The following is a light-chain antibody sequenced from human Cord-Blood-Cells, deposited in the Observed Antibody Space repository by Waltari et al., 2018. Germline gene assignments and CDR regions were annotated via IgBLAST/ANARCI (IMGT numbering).Light chain of an antibody. CDR1: SSPIGSNY. CDR2: RNN. J-gene: IGLJ3*02. Sequence: VLTQPPSSSGTPGQRVTISCSCSSSPIGSNYVSCYQQLPGAAPKPLIYRNNQRPSGVPDRFSGSKSGTSASLAISGLRSEDEADYYCAAWDDSLSGWVFGGGTKLTVL. V-gene: IGLV1-47*01. CDR3: AAWDDSLSGWV.